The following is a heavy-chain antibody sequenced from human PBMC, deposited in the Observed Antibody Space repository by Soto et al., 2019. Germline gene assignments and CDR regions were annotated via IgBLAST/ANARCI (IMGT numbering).Heavy chain of an antibody. D-gene: IGHD2-2*01. CDR2: TKQDESVK. CDR1: GFSSSAYW. CDR3: VKDRGPPWGTTTSCPGMYYRDV. Sequence: EVQLVESGGGLVQPGGSLRLSCAASGFSSSAYWMSWVRQAPGKGLEWVANTKQDESVKYYVDSVKGRFTISRDNAKNSVYFRIDRLVTEVTVVYYGVKDRGPPWGTTTSCPGMYYRDVWVKGTTVIFSS. J-gene: IGHJ6*03. V-gene: IGHV3-7*01.